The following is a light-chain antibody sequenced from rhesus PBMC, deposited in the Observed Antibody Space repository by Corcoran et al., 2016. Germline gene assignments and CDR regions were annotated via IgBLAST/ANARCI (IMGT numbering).Light chain of an antibody. CDR2: MAS. CDR3: QHNYGTPFT. J-gene: IGKJ3*01. V-gene: IGKV1-74*01. CDR1: ENVNNY. Sequence: DIQMTQSPSSLSASVGDRVTITCRTRENVNNYLNWYQKKPGKAPKLLINMASTLQSGVPSRFSGSGSWTDYTFTISSRQSEDVATYYCQHNYGTPFTFGPGTKLDIK.